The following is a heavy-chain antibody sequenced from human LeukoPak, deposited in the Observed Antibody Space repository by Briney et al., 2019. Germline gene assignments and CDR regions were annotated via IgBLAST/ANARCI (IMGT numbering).Heavy chain of an antibody. CDR3: ARVESSGPRDY. CDR1: GFTFSSYE. V-gene: IGHV3-48*03. D-gene: IGHD6-19*01. CDR2: TSSSGSTI. J-gene: IGHJ4*02. Sequence: GGSLRLSCAASGFTFSSYEMNWVRQAPGKGLEWVSYTSSSGSTIYYADSVKGRFTVSKDNAKNSLYLQMSSLRAEDTAVYYCARVESSGPRDYWGQGTLVTVSS.